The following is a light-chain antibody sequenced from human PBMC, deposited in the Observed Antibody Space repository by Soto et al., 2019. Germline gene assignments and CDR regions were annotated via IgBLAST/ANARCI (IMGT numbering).Light chain of an antibody. Sequence: QSALAQPASVSGSPGQSITISCTGTSSDIGRYNLVSWYQQYPGEAPKLVIYDVTKRPSGVSDRFSASKSGNTASLTISGLQAEDEADYYCCSHAGRGSVLFGGGPKLTVL. CDR3: CSHAGRGSVL. J-gene: IGLJ2*01. V-gene: IGLV2-23*02. CDR1: SSDIGRYNL. CDR2: DVT.